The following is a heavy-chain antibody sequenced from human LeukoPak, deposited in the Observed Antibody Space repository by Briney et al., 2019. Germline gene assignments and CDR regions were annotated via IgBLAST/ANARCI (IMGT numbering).Heavy chain of an antibody. CDR2: ISGSGGST. CDR3: AKDWAPDYYDSSGRDAFDI. CDR1: GFTFSSYA. D-gene: IGHD3-22*01. Sequence: GGSLRLSCAASGFTFSSYAMSWVRQAPGKGLEWVSVISGSGGSTYYADSVKGRFTISRDNSKNTLYLQMNSLRAEDTAVYYCAKDWAPDYYDSSGRDAFDIWGQGTMVTVSS. V-gene: IGHV3-23*01. J-gene: IGHJ3*02.